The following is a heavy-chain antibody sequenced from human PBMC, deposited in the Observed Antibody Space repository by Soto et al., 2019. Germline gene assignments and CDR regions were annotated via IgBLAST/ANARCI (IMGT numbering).Heavy chain of an antibody. V-gene: IGHV5-51*01. CDR2: IYPGDSDT. J-gene: IGHJ4*02. D-gene: IGHD2-8*01. Sequence: GESLKISCKGSGYNFAGSWIGWVRQMPGKGLEWVGFIYPGDSDTRYSPSFQGQVTISADKSITTAYLQWGGLKASDTAMYFCVPLRECSNGVCYRFDYWGQGTRVTVSS. CDR3: VPLRECSNGVCYRFDY. CDR1: GYNFAGSW.